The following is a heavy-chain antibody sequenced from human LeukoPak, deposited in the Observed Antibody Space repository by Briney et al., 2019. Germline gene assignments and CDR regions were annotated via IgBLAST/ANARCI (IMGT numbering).Heavy chain of an antibody. J-gene: IGHJ4*02. CDR1: GYIFTDYG. Sequence: GASVKVSCKASGYIFTDYGITWVRQAPGQGLEWMGGIIPIFGTANYAQKFQGRVTITADESTSTAYMELSSLRSEDTAVYYCARVDGYNSYYFDYWGQGTLVTVSS. CDR3: ARVDGYNSYYFDY. V-gene: IGHV1-69*13. D-gene: IGHD5-24*01. CDR2: IIPIFGTA.